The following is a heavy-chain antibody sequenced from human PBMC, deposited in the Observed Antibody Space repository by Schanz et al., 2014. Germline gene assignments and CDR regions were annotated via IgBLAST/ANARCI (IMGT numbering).Heavy chain of an antibody. J-gene: IGHJ6*02. V-gene: IGHV3-21*01. CDR2: ISSSGSYI. CDR3: ARDHRNPGGNMDV. Sequence: EVQLVESGGGLVKPGGSLRLSCAASGFAFSAYSMNWVRQAPGKGLEWVSSISSSGSYIYFPDSVKGRFTISRDNAKNSLFVQMNRLRADDTAIYYCARDHRNPGGNMDVWGQGTTVTVSS. CDR1: GFAFSAYS.